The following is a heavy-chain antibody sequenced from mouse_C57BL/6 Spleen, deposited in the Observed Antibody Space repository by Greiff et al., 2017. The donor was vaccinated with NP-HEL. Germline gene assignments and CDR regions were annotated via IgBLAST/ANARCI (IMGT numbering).Heavy chain of an antibody. V-gene: IGHV1-69*01. CDR2: IDPSDSYT. D-gene: IGHD2-5*01. Sequence: QVHVKQPGAELVMPGASVKLSCKASGYTFTSYWMHWVKQRPGQGLEWIGEIDPSDSYTNYNQKFKGKSTLTVDKSSSTAYMQLSSLTSEDSAVYYCARKAYSNFYYFDYWGQGTTLTVSS. J-gene: IGHJ2*01. CDR3: ARKAYSNFYYFDY. CDR1: GYTFTSYW.